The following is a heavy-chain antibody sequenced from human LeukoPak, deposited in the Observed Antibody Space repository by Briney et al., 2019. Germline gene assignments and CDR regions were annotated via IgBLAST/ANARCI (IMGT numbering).Heavy chain of an antibody. CDR1: GFTFSSYA. D-gene: IGHD2-2*01. CDR3: AKAPHIVVVPAARGAFDI. CDR2: ISGSVGST. J-gene: IGHJ3*02. Sequence: GGSLRLSCAASGFTFSSYAMSCVRQAPGKGLEWVSAISGSVGSTYYADSVKGRFTISRDNSKNTLYLQMSSLRAEDTAVYYCAKAPHIVVVPAARGAFDIWGQGTTVTVSS. V-gene: IGHV3-23*01.